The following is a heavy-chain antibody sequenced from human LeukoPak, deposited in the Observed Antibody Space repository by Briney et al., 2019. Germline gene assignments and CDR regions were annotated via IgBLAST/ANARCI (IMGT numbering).Heavy chain of an antibody. J-gene: IGHJ4*02. CDR3: AREGSAVTNFDY. CDR2: INHSGTT. Sequence: SETLSLTCAVYGGSFSSYYWSWIRQPPGKGLEWIGEINHSGTTNYNPSLESRVTISVDTSKNQFSLKVSSVTAADTAVYYCAREGSAVTNFDYWGQGTLVTASS. D-gene: IGHD3-10*01. V-gene: IGHV4-34*01. CDR1: GGSFSSYY.